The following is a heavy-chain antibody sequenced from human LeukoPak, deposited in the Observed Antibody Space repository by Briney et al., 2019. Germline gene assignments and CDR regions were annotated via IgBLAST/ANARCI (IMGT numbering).Heavy chain of an antibody. CDR2: INHSGST. CDR1: GGSFSGYY. J-gene: IGHJ4*02. D-gene: IGHD3-22*01. Sequence: SETLSLTCAVYGGSFSGYYWSWIRQPPGKGLEWIGEINHSGSTNYNPSLKSRVTISVDTSKNQFSLKLSSVTAADTAVYYCARDRYYYDSTGYSIFDYWGQGTLVTVSS. CDR3: ARDRYYYDSTGYSIFDY. V-gene: IGHV4-34*01.